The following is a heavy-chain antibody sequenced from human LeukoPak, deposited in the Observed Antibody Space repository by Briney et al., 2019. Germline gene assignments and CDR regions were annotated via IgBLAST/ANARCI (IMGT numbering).Heavy chain of an antibody. Sequence: PSETLSLTCTASGGSISSYYWSWIRQPPGKGLEWIGYIYYSGSTNYNPSLKSRVTISVDTSKNQFSLKLSSVTAADTAVYYCARVNRGSSWPFDYWGQGTLVTVSS. D-gene: IGHD6-13*01. V-gene: IGHV4-59*01. CDR2: IYYSGST. CDR1: GGSISSYY. CDR3: ARVNRGSSWPFDY. J-gene: IGHJ4*02.